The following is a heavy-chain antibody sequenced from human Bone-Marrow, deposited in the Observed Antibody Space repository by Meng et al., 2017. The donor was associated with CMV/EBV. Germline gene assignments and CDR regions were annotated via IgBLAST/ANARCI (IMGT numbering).Heavy chain of an antibody. V-gene: IGHV3-43D*03. Sequence: GGSLRLSCAASGFTFDDYAMHWVRQAPGKGLEWVSLISWDGGSTYYADSVKGRFTISRDNSKNSLYLQRNSMRAEDTALYYWEKADHSSGWRDGVDYWGQGTLVTVSS. CDR1: GFTFDDYA. J-gene: IGHJ4*02. CDR3: EKADHSSGWRDGVDY. D-gene: IGHD6-19*01. CDR2: ISWDGGST.